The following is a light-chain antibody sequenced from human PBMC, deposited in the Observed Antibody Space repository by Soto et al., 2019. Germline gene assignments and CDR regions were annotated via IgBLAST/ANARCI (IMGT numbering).Light chain of an antibody. Sequence: EVVLTQSPGTLSLSPGERATLSCRASRTVDGNYLAWYHQKPGQAPGLLIYGTSNRATGIPDRFTGSGSGTDLTLNISSLEPEDFAVYYCEQYGSSPPSITFGQGTRLEIK. CDR1: RTVDGNY. CDR2: GTS. J-gene: IGKJ5*01. CDR3: EQYGSSPPSIT. V-gene: IGKV3-20*01.